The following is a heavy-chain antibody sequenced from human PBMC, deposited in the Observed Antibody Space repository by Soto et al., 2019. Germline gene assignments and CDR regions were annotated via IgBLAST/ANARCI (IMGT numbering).Heavy chain of an antibody. V-gene: IGHV1-18*04. J-gene: IGHJ6*02. CDR3: ARWHGLAIFGVVIRDYYYYGMDV. Sequence: GASVKVSCKASGYTFTSYGISWVRQAPGQGLEWMGWISAYNGNTNYAQKLQGRVTMTTDTSTSTAYMELRSLRSDDTAGYYCARWHGLAIFGVVIRDYYYYGMDVWGQGTTVTVSS. CDR1: GYTFTSYG. D-gene: IGHD3-3*01. CDR2: ISAYNGNT.